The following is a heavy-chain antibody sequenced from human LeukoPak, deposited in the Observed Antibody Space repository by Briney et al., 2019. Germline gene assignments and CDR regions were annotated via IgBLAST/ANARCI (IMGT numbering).Heavy chain of an antibody. CDR3: ARDKGALWSRLFDY. J-gene: IGHJ4*02. V-gene: IGHV3-23*01. CDR2: ISGSGGST. D-gene: IGHD3-10*01. CDR1: GFTFSSYA. Sequence: PGGSLRLSCAASGFTFSSYAMSWVRQAPGKGLEWVSAISGSGGSTYYADSVKGRFTISRDNSKNTLYLQMNSLRDEDTAVYYCARDKGALWSRLFDYWGQGTLVTVSS.